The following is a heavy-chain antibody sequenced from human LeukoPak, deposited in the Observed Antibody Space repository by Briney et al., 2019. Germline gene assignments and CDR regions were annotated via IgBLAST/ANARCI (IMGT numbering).Heavy chain of an antibody. CDR1: GGSISSSSYS. D-gene: IGHD1-1*01. Sequence: PSETLSLTCTVSGGSISSSSYSWGWIRQPPGKGLEWIGSIYYSGSTYYNPSLKSRVTISVDTSKNQFSLKLSSVTAADTAVYYCATTTGTNDAFDIWGQGTMVTVSS. CDR2: IYYSGST. J-gene: IGHJ3*02. V-gene: IGHV4-39*01. CDR3: ATTTGTNDAFDI.